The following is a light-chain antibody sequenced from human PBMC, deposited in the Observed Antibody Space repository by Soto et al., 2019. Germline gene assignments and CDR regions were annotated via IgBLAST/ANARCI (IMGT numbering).Light chain of an antibody. Sequence: SSELTQPPSVSVAPGQTARITCVGNNTGTKSVHWYQQKPGQAPVVVVYDDDDRPTGIPERFSGSNSGNTATLTISRVEAGDEADYYCQVWDSRSRHFVSFGGGTKLTVL. V-gene: IGLV3-21*02. CDR1: NTGTKS. CDR3: QVWDSRSRHFVS. CDR2: DDD. J-gene: IGLJ2*01.